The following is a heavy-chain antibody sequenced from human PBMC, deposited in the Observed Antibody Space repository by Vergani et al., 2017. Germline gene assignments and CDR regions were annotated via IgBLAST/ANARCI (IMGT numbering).Heavy chain of an antibody. D-gene: IGHD3-10*01. CDR2: VYTSGMT. CDR1: GGSINTGAYY. J-gene: IGHJ6*02. V-gene: IGHV4-61*02. Sequence: QVQLQESGPRLVRPSQTLSLPCTVSGGSINTGAYYWSWIRQPAGKGLEWIGRVYTSGMTNYNPSLKSRVTILVDRSKSQLSLKLTSVTAGDTAVYFCARELSYYYGSGSDDYNPYYYEGMDVWGPGATVTVSS. CDR3: ARELSYYYGSGSDDYNPYYYEGMDV.